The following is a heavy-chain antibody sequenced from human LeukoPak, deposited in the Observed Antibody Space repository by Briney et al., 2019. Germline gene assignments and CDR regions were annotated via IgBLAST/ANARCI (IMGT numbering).Heavy chain of an antibody. Sequence: ATSVKVSCKVSGYTLTELSMHWVRQAPGQGLEWMGGFDPEDGETIYAQKFQGRVTMTEDTSTDTAYMELSSLRSEDTAVYYCATSEYSSSYSMYFDLWGRGTLVTVA. V-gene: IGHV1-24*01. CDR2: FDPEDGET. CDR3: ATSEYSSSYSMYFDL. J-gene: IGHJ2*01. CDR1: GYTLTELS. D-gene: IGHD6-6*01.